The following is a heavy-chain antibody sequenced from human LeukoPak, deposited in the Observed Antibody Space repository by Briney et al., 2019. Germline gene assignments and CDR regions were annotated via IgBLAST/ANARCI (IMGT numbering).Heavy chain of an antibody. J-gene: IGHJ4*02. CDR2: IWYDGTNK. D-gene: IGHD2-2*01. CDR3: ARDYCSSTSCLFDY. V-gene: IGHV3-33*01. Sequence: HPGGSLRLSCAASGITFCSYGMHWVRQAPGKGLEWVALIWYDGTNKYYADSVKGRFTISRDNSKNTLYLQMNSLRAEDTAVYYCARDYCSSTSCLFDYWGQRTLVTVSS. CDR1: GITFCSYG.